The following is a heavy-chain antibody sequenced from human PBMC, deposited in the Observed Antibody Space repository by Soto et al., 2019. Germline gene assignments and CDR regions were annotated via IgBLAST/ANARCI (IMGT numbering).Heavy chain of an antibody. D-gene: IGHD3-10*01. V-gene: IGHV4-59*01. Sequence: SETLSLTCTVSGGSISSYYWSWIRQPPGKGLEWIGYIYYSGSTNYNPSLRSRVTISVDTSKNQFSLKLSSVTAAGTAVYYCARDGDGYYYGSGSYYRTGDYYYGMDVWGQGTTVTVSS. CDR2: IYYSGST. CDR3: ARDGDGYYYGSGSYYRTGDYYYGMDV. J-gene: IGHJ6*02. CDR1: GGSISSYY.